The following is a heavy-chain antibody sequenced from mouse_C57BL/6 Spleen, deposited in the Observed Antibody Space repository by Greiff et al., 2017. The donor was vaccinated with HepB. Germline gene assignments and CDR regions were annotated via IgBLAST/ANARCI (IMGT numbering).Heavy chain of an antibody. CDR3: ARHHGSSPWYFDY. J-gene: IGHJ2*01. D-gene: IGHD1-1*01. Sequence: VKLVESGPGLVAPSQRLSITCTVSGFSLTSYGVHWVRQPPGKGLEWLVVIWSDGSTTYNSALKSRLSISKDNSKSQVFLKMNSLQTDDTAMYYCARHHGSSPWYFDYWGQGTTLTVSS. CDR1: GFSLTSYG. V-gene: IGHV2-6-1*01. CDR2: IWSDGST.